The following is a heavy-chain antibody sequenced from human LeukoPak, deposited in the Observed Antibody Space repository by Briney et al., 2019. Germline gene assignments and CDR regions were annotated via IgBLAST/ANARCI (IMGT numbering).Heavy chain of an antibody. Sequence: GGSLRLSCAASGFTFSLFAMNWVRQAPGKGLEWVANIKQDGSETYYVDSVKGRFTISRDNAKNSLYLQMNSLRDEDTAVYYCARGGSGYSYGKIDSWGQGILVTVSS. J-gene: IGHJ4*02. D-gene: IGHD5-18*01. CDR1: GFTFSLFA. CDR3: ARGGSGYSYGKIDS. CDR2: IKQDGSET. V-gene: IGHV3-7*01.